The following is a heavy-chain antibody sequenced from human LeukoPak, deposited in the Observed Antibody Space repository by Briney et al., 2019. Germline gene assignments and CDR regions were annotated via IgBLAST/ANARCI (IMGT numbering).Heavy chain of an antibody. CDR1: GFTVSRNY. V-gene: IGHV3-53*01. J-gene: IGHJ4*02. D-gene: IGHD2-15*01. CDR3: ARDLSQSRYCSGGSCYYY. Sequence: GGSLRLSCAASGFTVSRNYMSWVRQAPGKGLEWVSVIYSGGSTYYADSVNGRFTISRDNSKNTLYLQMNSLRAEDTAVYYCARDLSQSRYCSGGSCYYYWGQGTLVTVSS. CDR2: IYSGGST.